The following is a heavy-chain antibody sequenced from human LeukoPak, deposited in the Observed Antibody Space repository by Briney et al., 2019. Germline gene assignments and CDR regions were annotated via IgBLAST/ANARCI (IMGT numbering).Heavy chain of an antibody. Sequence: GGSLRLACAAAGFTLGVDGIDWVRQAPGKWLEWVAFIRYDVSDKSYADSVKGRFTISRDNSENNLYLQINSIRVEDTAVYYCANDTPTTGYHLDSWGKGTLVTVS. CDR3: ANDTPTTGYHLDS. V-gene: IGHV3-30*02. CDR2: IRYDVSDK. CDR1: GFTLGVDG. D-gene: IGHD1-1*01. J-gene: IGHJ4*02.